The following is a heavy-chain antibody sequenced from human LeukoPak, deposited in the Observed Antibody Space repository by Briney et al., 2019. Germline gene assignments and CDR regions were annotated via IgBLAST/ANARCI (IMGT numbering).Heavy chain of an antibody. D-gene: IGHD4-11*01. CDR1: GYTFTSYG. Sequence: ASVKVSCKASGYTFTSYGISWVRQAPGQGLEWMGWISAYNGNTNYAQKLQGRVTMTTDTSTNTAYMELRSLRSDDTAVYYCAREVTNDYINWFDPWGQGTLVTVSS. CDR3: AREVTNDYINWFDP. V-gene: IGHV1-18*01. CDR2: ISAYNGNT. J-gene: IGHJ5*02.